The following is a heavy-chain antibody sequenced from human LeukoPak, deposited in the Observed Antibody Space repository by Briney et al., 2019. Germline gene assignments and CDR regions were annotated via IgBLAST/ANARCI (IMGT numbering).Heavy chain of an antibody. CDR2: IYYSGST. CDR3: ARVKWFGESSYYYGMDV. J-gene: IGHJ6*02. D-gene: IGHD3-10*01. V-gene: IGHV4-61*01. CDR1: GGSVSSGSYY. Sequence: PSETLSLTCTVSGGSVSSGSYYWSWIRQPPGKGLEWIGYIYYSGSTNYNPSLKSRVTISVDTSKNQFSLKLSSVTAADTAVYYCARVKWFGESSYYYGMDVWGQGTTVTVSS.